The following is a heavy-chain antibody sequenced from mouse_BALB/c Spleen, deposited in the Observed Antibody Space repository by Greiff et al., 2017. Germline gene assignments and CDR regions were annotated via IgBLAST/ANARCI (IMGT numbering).Heavy chain of an antibody. J-gene: IGHJ3*01. CDR1: GFNIKDTY. V-gene: IGHV14-3*02. Sequence: VQLKESGAELVKPGASVKLSCTASGFNIKDTYMHWVKQRPEQGLEWIGRIDPANGNTKYDPKFQGKATITADTSSNTAYLQLSSLTSEDTAVYYCARVITNAYWGQGTLVTVSA. D-gene: IGHD2-4*01. CDR2: IDPANGNT. CDR3: ARVITNAY.